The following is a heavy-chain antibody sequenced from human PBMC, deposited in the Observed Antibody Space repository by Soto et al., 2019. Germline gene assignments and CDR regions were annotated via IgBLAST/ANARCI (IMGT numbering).Heavy chain of an antibody. V-gene: IGHV2-5*02. CDR3: AHPITVVRRVMGNYGLDV. J-gene: IGHJ6*02. CDR1: GFSLSASGVG. D-gene: IGHD3-10*01. CDR2: IYWDDDK. Sequence: QITLKESGPTLVKPTQTLTLTCTFSGFSLSASGVGVAWIRQPPGKALEWLALIYWDDDKRYSPSLKSRLTLTKDTSKNPLLLTLTDVDPVDTATYYCAHPITVVRRVMGNYGLDVWRQATTVTVSS.